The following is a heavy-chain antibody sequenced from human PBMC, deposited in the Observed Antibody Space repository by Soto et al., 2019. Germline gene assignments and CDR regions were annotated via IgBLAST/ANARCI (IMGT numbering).Heavy chain of an antibody. V-gene: IGHV3-30*18. D-gene: IGHD2-15*01. Sequence: VQLVESGGGVVQPGRSLRLSCAASGFTFSSYGMHWVRQAPGKGLEWVAVISYDGSNKYYADSVKGRFTISRDNSKNTLYLQMNSLRAEDTAVYYCAKPKSIYCSGGSCYSGALDYWGQGTLVTVSS. J-gene: IGHJ4*02. CDR2: ISYDGSNK. CDR3: AKPKSIYCSGGSCYSGALDY. CDR1: GFTFSSYG.